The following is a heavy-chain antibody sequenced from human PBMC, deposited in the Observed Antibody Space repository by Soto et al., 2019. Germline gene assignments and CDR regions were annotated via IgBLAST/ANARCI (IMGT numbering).Heavy chain of an antibody. Sequence: TSETLSLTCVVSGGSISSSYWWTWVRQSPGTGLEWTGEIYHSGSTNYNPSLKSRVTISLDNSKNQFSLKLSSVTAADTAVYYCARKIDYGDYHFDNWGQGTVVTVSS. CDR1: GGSISSSYW. CDR2: IYHSGST. D-gene: IGHD4-17*01. CDR3: ARKIDYGDYHFDN. J-gene: IGHJ4*02. V-gene: IGHV4-4*02.